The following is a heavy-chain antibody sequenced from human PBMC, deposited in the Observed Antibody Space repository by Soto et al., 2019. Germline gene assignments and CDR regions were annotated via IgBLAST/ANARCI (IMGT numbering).Heavy chain of an antibody. CDR1: GFTFSSYG. CDR2: IWYDGSNK. V-gene: IGHV3-33*01. J-gene: IGHJ6*03. Sequence: QVQLVESGGGVVQPGRSLRLSCAASGFTFSSYGMHWVRQAPGKGLEWVAVIWYDGSNKYYADSVKGRFSISRDNSKNPLYLQMNSLRAEDTAVYYCARDLPRKDYYRDVWGKGTTVTVSS. CDR3: ARDLPRKDYYRDV.